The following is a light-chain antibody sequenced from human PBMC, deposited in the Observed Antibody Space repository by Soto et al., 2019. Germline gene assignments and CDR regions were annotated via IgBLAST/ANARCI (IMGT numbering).Light chain of an antibody. CDR2: AAS. CDR3: QQSHSTPRT. V-gene: IGKV1-39*01. CDR1: QSINSN. Sequence: DIQMTQSPSSLSASVGDRVTITCRASQSINSNLNWYQQELGKAPKLLIYAASSLQSGVPSRFSGSGSGTDFSLTISSLLPEDFATYYCQQSHSTPRTFGQGTKLEI. J-gene: IGKJ2*02.